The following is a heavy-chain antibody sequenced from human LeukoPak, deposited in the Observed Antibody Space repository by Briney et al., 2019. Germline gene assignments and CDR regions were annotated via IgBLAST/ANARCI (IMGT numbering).Heavy chain of an antibody. CDR2: ISSSSNTI. CDR1: GFTFSSYS. D-gene: IGHD3-10*01. Sequence: PGGSLRLSCAASGFTFSSYSMNWVRQAPGKGLEWVSYISSSSNTIHYADSLKGRFTISRDNAKNSLYLQMNSLRAEDTAVYYCARRGGEMVFDYWGQGTLVTVSS. J-gene: IGHJ4*02. CDR3: ARRGGEMVFDY. V-gene: IGHV3-48*01.